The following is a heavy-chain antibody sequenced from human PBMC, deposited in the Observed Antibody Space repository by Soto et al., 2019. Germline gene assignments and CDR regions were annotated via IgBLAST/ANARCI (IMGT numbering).Heavy chain of an antibody. Sequence: GESLKISCAASGFTFNNYAMYWVRQAPGKGLEYVSTISNDGSRTYYASSVKGSFTISRDNSKNTLYLQMGSLRAEDMAVYYCAREVSGPPDYWGQGTLVTVSS. CDR3: AREVSGPPDY. V-gene: IGHV3-64*01. J-gene: IGHJ4*02. CDR2: ISNDGSRT. D-gene: IGHD1-1*01. CDR1: GFTFNNYA.